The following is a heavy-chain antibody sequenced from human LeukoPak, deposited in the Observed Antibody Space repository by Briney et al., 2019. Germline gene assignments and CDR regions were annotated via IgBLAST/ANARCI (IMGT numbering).Heavy chain of an antibody. J-gene: IGHJ4*02. CDR2: ISRSSSYI. CDR3: ARGGELTFDY. CDR1: GFTFSSYS. Sequence: GGSLRLSCAASGFTFSSYSMTWVRQAPGKGLEWVSSISRSSSYIYYADSVKGRFTISRDNAKNSLYLQMNSLRAEDTAVYYCARGGELTFDYWGQGTLVTVSS. V-gene: IGHV3-21*01. D-gene: IGHD1-26*01.